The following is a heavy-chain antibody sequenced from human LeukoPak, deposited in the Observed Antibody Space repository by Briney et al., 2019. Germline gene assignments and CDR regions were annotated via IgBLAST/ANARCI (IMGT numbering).Heavy chain of an antibody. Sequence: GGSLRLSCAASGFTFSSYAMSWVRQAPGKGLEWVSAIRGSGGSTYYADAVKGRFTICRDNSKNTLYLQMNSMRAEDTAVYYCAKSIVTMIVVPPVGYWGQGTLVTVSS. CDR3: AKSIVTMIVVPPVGY. CDR1: GFTFSSYA. V-gene: IGHV3-23*01. CDR2: IRGSGGST. D-gene: IGHD3-22*01. J-gene: IGHJ4*02.